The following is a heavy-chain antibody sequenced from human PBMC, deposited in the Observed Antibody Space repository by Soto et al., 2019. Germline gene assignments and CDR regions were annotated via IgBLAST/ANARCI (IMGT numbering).Heavy chain of an antibody. J-gene: IGHJ4*02. CDR3: AKGSSSWYYPHFDY. CDR2: ISYDGSNH. Sequence: QVQLAESGGGVVQPGRSLRLSCVASGFTFSNYGMHWVRQAPGKGLEWVTIISYDGSNHNYADSVKGRFTISRDNSKNTLYLPMNSLRAEDTAVYYCAKGSSSWYYPHFDYWGQGTLVTVSS. D-gene: IGHD6-13*01. V-gene: IGHV3-30*18. CDR1: GFTFSNYG.